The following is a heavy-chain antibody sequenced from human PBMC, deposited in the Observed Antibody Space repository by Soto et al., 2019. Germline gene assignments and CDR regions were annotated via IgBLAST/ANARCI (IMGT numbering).Heavy chain of an antibody. Sequence: QVQLVQSGAEVKKPGASVKVSCKASGYTFTGYYMHWVRQAPGQGLEWMGWINPNSGGTNYAQKFQGWVTMTRDTTISTAYMERSRLRSDDTAVYYCARAQQQLVVGAFDIWGQGTMVTVSS. J-gene: IGHJ3*02. CDR1: GYTFTGYY. D-gene: IGHD6-13*01. CDR2: INPNSGGT. CDR3: ARAQQQLVVGAFDI. V-gene: IGHV1-2*04.